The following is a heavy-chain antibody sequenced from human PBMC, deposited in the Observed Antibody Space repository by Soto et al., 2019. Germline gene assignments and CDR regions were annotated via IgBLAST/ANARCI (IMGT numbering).Heavy chain of an antibody. CDR2: INQDGSVK. D-gene: IGHD6-6*01. J-gene: IGHJ4*02. Sequence: PGGSLSLSCAASGFTFSNYWMSWVRQAPGKGLEWVANINQDGSVKYYVDSVKGRFTISRDSAQNSLDLQVHSLRAEDTAVYYCARIGYSSSCFDYWGQGTLVTVSS. CDR3: ARIGYSSSCFDY. V-gene: IGHV3-7*05. CDR1: GFTFSNYW.